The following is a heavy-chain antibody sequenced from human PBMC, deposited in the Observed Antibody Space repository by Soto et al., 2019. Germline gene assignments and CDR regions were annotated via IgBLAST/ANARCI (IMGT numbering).Heavy chain of an antibody. CDR3: VRLNGYCVSTKGRGYYGMDV. V-gene: IGHV4-39*01. CDR2: IYSHDDT. D-gene: IGHD2-2*03. J-gene: IGHJ6*02. CDR1: GGSVSSNDYS. Sequence: PSETLSLTCTVSGGSVSSNDYSWGWVRQSPGKGLEWIGAIYSHDDTHYNPPLPSRVTISVDTSKNEFSLRLNSVTAADTAVYYCVRLNGYCVSTKGRGYYGMDVWGQGNTVTVSS.